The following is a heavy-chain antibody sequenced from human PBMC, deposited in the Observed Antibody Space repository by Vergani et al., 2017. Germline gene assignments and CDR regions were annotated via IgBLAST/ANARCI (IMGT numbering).Heavy chain of an antibody. CDR1: GGSVSSGSYY. CDR3: ARDRRDGYDDY. CDR2: IYYSGST. V-gene: IGHV4-61*10. Sequence: QVQLQESGPGLVKPSETLSLTCTVSGGSVSSGSYYWSWIRQPAGKGLEWIGYIYYSGSTNYNPSLKSRVTISVDTSKNQFSLKLGSVTAADTAVYYCARDRRDGYDDYWGQGTLVTVSS. J-gene: IGHJ4*02. D-gene: IGHD5-12*01.